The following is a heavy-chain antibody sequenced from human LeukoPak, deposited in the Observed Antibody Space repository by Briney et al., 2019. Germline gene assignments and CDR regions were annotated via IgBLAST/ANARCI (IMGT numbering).Heavy chain of an antibody. CDR3: ARTWFGELLVSNWFDP. CDR2: IIPIFGTA. CDR1: GGTFSSYA. D-gene: IGHD3-10*01. Sequence: ASVKVSCKASGGTFSSYAISWVRQAPGQGLEWMGGIIPIFGTANYAQKFQGRVTITADESTSTAYMELSSLRSEDMAVYYCARTWFGELLVSNWFDPWGQGTLVTVSS. J-gene: IGHJ5*02. V-gene: IGHV1-69*13.